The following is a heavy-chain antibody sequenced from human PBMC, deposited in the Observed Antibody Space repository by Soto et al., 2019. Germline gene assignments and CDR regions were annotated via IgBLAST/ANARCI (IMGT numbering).Heavy chain of an antibody. CDR1: GGVFNSYA. Sequence: QVHLVQSGAELTKPGSSLKVSCKSSGGVFNSYAISWVRQAPGQGLVWMGGIIPVFGTANLAQRFQDRVTITADRSTKTVYMELRSLRCEDTAVYYCARSAEAGNEGNLDVWGQGTTVTVSS. CDR3: ARSAEAGNEGNLDV. J-gene: IGHJ6*02. CDR2: IIPVFGTA. D-gene: IGHD6-19*01. V-gene: IGHV1-69*06.